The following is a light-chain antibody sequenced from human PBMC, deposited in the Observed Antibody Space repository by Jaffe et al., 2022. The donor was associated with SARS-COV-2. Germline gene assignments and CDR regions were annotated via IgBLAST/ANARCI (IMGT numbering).Light chain of an antibody. CDR1: RNIGSGY. CDR2: AAS. J-gene: IGKJ3*01. CDR3: QQYDNSPFT. V-gene: IGKV3-20*01. Sequence: EIVLTQSPDTLSLSPGERATLSCRASRNIGSGYLAWYQLKPGQGPRLLIYAASSRATGIADRFSGSGSGTDFTLTISRLEPEDYAVYYCQQYDNSPFTFGPGTKVDVK.